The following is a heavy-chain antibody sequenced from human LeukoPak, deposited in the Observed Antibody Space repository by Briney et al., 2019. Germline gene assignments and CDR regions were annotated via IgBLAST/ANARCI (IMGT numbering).Heavy chain of an antibody. CDR1: GYTFTGYY. V-gene: IGHV1-2*02. CDR3: ARDYNWKDGKIDY. Sequence: GASVKVSCKASGYTFTGYYLHWVRQAPGQGLEWMGWMNPNSGGTKYAQKFEGRVTMTRDTSISTAYMELSSLRSDDTAVYYCARDYNWKDGKIDYWGQGTLVTVSS. CDR2: MNPNSGGT. D-gene: IGHD1-1*01. J-gene: IGHJ4*02.